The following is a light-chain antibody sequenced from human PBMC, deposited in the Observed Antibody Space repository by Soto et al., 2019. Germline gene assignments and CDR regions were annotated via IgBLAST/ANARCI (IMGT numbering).Light chain of an antibody. CDR1: QSVSSN. V-gene: IGKV3-20*01. Sequence: EIVMTQSQATLSVSPGARATLSCRASQSVSSNLAWYQQKPGQAPGLLIYDTSTRATGIPDRFSGSGSGTDFTLAISRLEPEDFAVYYGQQYGSSPVTFGQGTRLEIK. J-gene: IGKJ5*01. CDR3: QQYGSSPVT. CDR2: DTS.